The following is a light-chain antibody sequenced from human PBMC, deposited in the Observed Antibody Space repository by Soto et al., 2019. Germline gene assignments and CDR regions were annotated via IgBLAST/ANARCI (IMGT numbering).Light chain of an antibody. CDR2: AAS. V-gene: IGKV1-39*01. Sequence: DIQMTQSPSSLSASVGDRVSVTCRASQTIYTYLHWYQQKPGKAPKLLIYAASSLQSGVPSRFSGSGSGTDFTLTISSLHPEDFAFYYCQQTYSIPITFGQWTRLEI. J-gene: IGKJ5*01. CDR3: QQTYSIPIT. CDR1: QTIYTY.